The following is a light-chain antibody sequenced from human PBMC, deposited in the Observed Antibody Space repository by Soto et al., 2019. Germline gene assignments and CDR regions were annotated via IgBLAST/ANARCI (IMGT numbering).Light chain of an antibody. J-gene: IGLJ1*01. CDR1: SSDVGGHDY. V-gene: IGLV2-14*01. CDR3: SSYTSGSTFV. Sequence: QSVLTQSASVSGSPGQSITISCTGTSSDVGGHDYVSWYQQHPGKAPTLMIYHVTNRPSGVSSRFSGSKSVNTAFLIISGLQAEDEADYYCSSYTSGSTFVFGTGTKVTVL. CDR2: HVT.